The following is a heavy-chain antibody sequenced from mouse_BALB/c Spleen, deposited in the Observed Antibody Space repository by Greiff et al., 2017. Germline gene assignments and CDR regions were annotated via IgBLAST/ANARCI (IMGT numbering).Heavy chain of an antibody. J-gene: IGHJ3*01. V-gene: IGHV5-9-4*01. CDR3: ARERFAY. CDR2: ISSGGSYT. Sequence: EVQGVESGGGLVKPGGSLKLSCAASGFTFSSYAMSWVRQSPEKRLEWVAEISSGGSYTYYPDTVTGRFTISRDNAKNTLYLEMSSLRSEDTAMYYCARERFAYWGQGTLVTVSA. CDR1: GFTFSSYA.